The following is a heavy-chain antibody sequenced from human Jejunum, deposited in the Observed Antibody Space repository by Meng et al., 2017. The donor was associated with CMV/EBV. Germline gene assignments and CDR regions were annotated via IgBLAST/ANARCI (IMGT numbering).Heavy chain of an antibody. J-gene: IGHJ4*02. CDR1: GFTFSSSA. V-gene: IGHV3-30*02. Sequence: QVLLVESGGGVVQPGGSLRLSCAASGFTFSSSAMHWVRQPPGKGLEWVSFIAHDGSAKTYTDSVKGRFTISRDDSENTVYLEMNSLRVEDTAVYYCAKDLYYSFDYWDQGTLVTVSS. D-gene: IGHD2-8*01. CDR3: AKDLYYSFDY. CDR2: IAHDGSAK.